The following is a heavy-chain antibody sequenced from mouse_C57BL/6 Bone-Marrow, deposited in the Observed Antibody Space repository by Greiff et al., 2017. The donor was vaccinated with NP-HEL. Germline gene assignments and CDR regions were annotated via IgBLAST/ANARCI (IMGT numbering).Heavy chain of an antibody. Sequence: VMLVESGAELVKPGASVKISCKASGYAFSSYWMNWVKQRPGKGLEWIGQIYPGDGDTNYNGKFKGKATLTADKSSSTAYMQLSSLTSEDSAVYFCARGDYYGSNWYFDVWGTGTTVTVSS. D-gene: IGHD1-1*01. CDR2: IYPGDGDT. J-gene: IGHJ1*03. V-gene: IGHV1-80*01. CDR3: ARGDYYGSNWYFDV. CDR1: GYAFSSYW.